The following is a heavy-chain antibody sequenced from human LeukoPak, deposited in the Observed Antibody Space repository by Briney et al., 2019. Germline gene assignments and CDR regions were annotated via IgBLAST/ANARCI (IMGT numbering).Heavy chain of an antibody. CDR1: GFTVSNSY. CDR3: AKGSILYGSGDSYFDY. Sequence: GGSLRLSCAASGFTVSNSYINWVRQAPGKGLEWVAVISYDGSNKYYADSVKGRFTISRDNSKNTLYLQMNSLRAEDTAVYYCAKGSILYGSGDSYFDYWGQGTLVTVSS. D-gene: IGHD3-10*01. V-gene: IGHV3-30*18. CDR2: ISYDGSNK. J-gene: IGHJ4*02.